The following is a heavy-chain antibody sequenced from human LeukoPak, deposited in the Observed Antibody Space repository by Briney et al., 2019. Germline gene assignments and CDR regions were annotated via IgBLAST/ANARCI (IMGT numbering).Heavy chain of an antibody. Sequence: SETLSLTCAVSGYSLGKNYYWGWIRQPPGKGLEWIGRIYGTGSTSYNPSLMNRVTMSVDTSKNHFSLKLTSVTAADTAVYYCARYDSRGSASTRFDYWGQGILVTIAS. CDR1: GYSLGKNYY. CDR2: IYGTGST. D-gene: IGHD3-16*01. J-gene: IGHJ4*02. CDR3: ARYDSRGSASTRFDY. V-gene: IGHV4-38-2*01.